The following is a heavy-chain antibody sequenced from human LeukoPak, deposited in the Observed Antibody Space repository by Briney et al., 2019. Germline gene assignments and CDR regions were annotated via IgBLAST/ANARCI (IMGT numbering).Heavy chain of an antibody. Sequence: GGSLRLSCAASGFTFSSYAMSWVRQAPGKGLEWVAVIWFDGSNKYYADSVKGRFTISRDNSNDILYLQMNSLRPEDTAMYYCARGVVAASPAGSYYFDFWGQGTLVTVSS. CDR2: IWFDGSNK. CDR3: ARGVVAASPAGSYYFDF. J-gene: IGHJ4*02. V-gene: IGHV3-33*08. D-gene: IGHD2-15*01. CDR1: GFTFSSYA.